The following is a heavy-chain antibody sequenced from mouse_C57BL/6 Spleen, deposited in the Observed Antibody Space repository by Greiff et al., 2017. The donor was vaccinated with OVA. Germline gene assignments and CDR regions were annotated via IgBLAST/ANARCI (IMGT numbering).Heavy chain of an antibody. CDR2: ISDGGSYT. D-gene: IGHD1-1*01. CDR3: AFYYGSSYYYAMDY. CDR1: GFTFSSYA. J-gene: IGHJ4*01. Sequence: EVKLVESGGGLVKPGGSLKLSCAASGFTFSSYAMSWVRQTPEKRLEWVATISDGGSYTYYPDNVKGRFTISRDNAKNNLYLQISHLKSEDTAMYYCAFYYGSSYYYAMDYWGQGTSVTVSS. V-gene: IGHV5-4*03.